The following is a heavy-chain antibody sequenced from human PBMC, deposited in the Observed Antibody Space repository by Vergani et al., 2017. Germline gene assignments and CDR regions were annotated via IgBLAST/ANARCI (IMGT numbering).Heavy chain of an antibody. CDR2: IWYDGSNK. Sequence: QVQLVESGGGVVQPGRSLRLSCAASGFTFSSYGMHWVRQAPGKGLEWVAVIWYDGSNKYYADSVKGRFTISRDNSKNTLYLQKNSLRAEDTAVYYCARVRGLHWYYFDYWGQGTLVTVSS. CDR1: GFTFSSYG. J-gene: IGHJ4*02. D-gene: IGHD2-8*02. V-gene: IGHV3-33*01. CDR3: ARVRGLHWYYFDY.